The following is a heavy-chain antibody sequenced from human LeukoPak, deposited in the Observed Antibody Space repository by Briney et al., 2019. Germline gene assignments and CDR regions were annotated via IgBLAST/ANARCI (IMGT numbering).Heavy chain of an antibody. J-gene: IGHJ4*02. CDR2: ISSSSIYI. CDR3: ARVGLDRRGYSGYEAFDY. CDR1: GFTFSSYN. D-gene: IGHD5-12*01. V-gene: IGHV3-21*01. Sequence: TGGSLRLSCVASGFTFSSYNMNWVRQAPGKGLEWVSSISSSSIYIYYADSVKGRFTISRDNAKSSLSLQMNSLRAEDTAVYYCARVGLDRRGYSGYEAFDYWGQGTLVTVSS.